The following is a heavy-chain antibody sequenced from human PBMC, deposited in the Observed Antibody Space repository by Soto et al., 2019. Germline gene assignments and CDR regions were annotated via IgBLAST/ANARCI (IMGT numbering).Heavy chain of an antibody. CDR1: GFTVSSNY. V-gene: IGHV3-66*01. CDR2: IYSGGST. J-gene: IGHJ4*02. D-gene: IGHD5-18*01. Sequence: GGSLRLSCGASGFTVSSNYMSLVRQATGKGLEWVSVIYSGGSTYYADSVKGRFTISRDNSKNTLYLQMNSLRAEDTAVYYCARDQGYSHYWGQGTLVTVSS. CDR3: ARDQGYSHY.